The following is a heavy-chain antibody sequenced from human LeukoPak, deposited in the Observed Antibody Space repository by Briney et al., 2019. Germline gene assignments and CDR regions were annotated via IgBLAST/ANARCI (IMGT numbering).Heavy chain of an antibody. CDR1: GFTFSSYS. J-gene: IGHJ4*02. V-gene: IGHV3-48*01. Sequence: GGSLRLSCAASGFTFSSYSVNWVRQAPGKGLGWVSYISSSSSTIYYADSVKGRFTISRDNAKNSLYLQMNSLRAEDTAVYYCARESEDSSAPFDYWGQGTLVTVSS. CDR2: ISSSSSTI. CDR3: ARESEDSSAPFDY. D-gene: IGHD3-22*01.